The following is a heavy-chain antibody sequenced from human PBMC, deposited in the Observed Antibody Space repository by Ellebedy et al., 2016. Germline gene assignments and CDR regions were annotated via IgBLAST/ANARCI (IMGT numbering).Heavy chain of an antibody. CDR3: ATLTIPGGSDF. CDR1: GDSMNSGAYY. Sequence: SETLSLXXSVSGDSMNSGAYYWSWIRQPAGKALEWIGRIYTGGNTIYNPSLKSRVTMSVDTLKNHFSLELTSVTAADTAVYYCATLTIPGGSDFWGQGTLVTVSS. V-gene: IGHV4-61*02. CDR2: IYTGGNT. D-gene: IGHD3-3*01. J-gene: IGHJ4*02.